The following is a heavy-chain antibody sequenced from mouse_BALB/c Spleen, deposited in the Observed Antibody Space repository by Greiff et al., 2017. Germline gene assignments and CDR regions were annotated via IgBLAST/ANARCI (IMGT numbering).Heavy chain of an antibody. Sequence: EVQLQQSGAELVKPGASVKLSCTASGFNIKDTYMHWVKQRPEQGLEWIGRIDPANGNTKYDPKFQGKATITADTSSNTAYLQLSSLTSEDTAVYYCARIYYGNYYYAMDYWGQGTSVTVSS. D-gene: IGHD2-1*01. V-gene: IGHV14-3*02. CDR1: GFNIKDTY. J-gene: IGHJ4*01. CDR3: ARIYYGNYYYAMDY. CDR2: IDPANGNT.